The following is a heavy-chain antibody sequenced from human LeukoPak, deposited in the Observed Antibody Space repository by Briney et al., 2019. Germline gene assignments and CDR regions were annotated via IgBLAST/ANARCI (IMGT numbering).Heavy chain of an antibody. CDR2: IYTSGST. Sequence: SETLSLTCTVSGGSISSGSYYWSWIRQPAGKGLEWIGRIYTSGSTNYNPSLKGRVTISVDTSKNQFSLKLSSVTAADTAVYYCARAPLRYCSGGSCYSAEWFDPWGQGTLVTVSS. CDR3: ARAPLRYCSGGSCYSAEWFDP. J-gene: IGHJ5*02. D-gene: IGHD2-15*01. CDR1: GGSISSGSYY. V-gene: IGHV4-61*02.